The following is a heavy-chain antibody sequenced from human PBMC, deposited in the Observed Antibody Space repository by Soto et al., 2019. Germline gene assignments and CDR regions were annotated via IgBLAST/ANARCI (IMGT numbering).Heavy chain of an antibody. CDR1: GGSISTYY. V-gene: IGHV4-59*01. CDR3: ARFYYYCTYIHNWFYS. CDR2: IDYSGTT. J-gene: IGHJ5*01. Sequence: SETLSLTCTVSGGSISTYYWSWIRQPPGKGLEWIGYIDYSGTTSYNPSLKSRVTMSVDTSKNQFSLRLSSVTTADTAVYYCARFYYYCTYIHNWFYSWGHGSLVPVSS. D-gene: IGHD3-22*01.